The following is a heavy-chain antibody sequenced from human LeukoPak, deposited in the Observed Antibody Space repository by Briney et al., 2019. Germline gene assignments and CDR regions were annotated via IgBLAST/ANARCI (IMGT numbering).Heavy chain of an antibody. J-gene: IGHJ5*02. V-gene: IGHV4-31*03. Sequence: SQTLSLTCTVSGGSIRSSYYCWSWIRQHPGKGLEWIGYIYYSGSTYYNPSLKSRVTISVDTSKNQFSLKLSSVTAADTAVYYCAGYYGSGRTNWFDPWGQGTLVTVSS. CDR3: AGYYGSGRTNWFDP. D-gene: IGHD3-10*01. CDR1: GGSIRSSYYC. CDR2: IYYSGST.